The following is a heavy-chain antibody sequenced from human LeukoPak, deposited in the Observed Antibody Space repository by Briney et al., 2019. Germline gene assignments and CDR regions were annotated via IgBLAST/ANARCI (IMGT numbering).Heavy chain of an antibody. J-gene: IGHJ4*02. CDR3: ARFRAGAYYFDY. CDR1: GYTFTGYY. CDR2: INPTSGDT. D-gene: IGHD6-13*01. Sequence: ASVTVSFKASGYTFTGYYMHWVRRAPGQGPEWMGWINPTSGDTNYAQKFQGRVTMTRDTSISTAYMELSSLRSDDTAVYYCARFRAGAYYFDYWGQGTLVTVSS. V-gene: IGHV1-2*02.